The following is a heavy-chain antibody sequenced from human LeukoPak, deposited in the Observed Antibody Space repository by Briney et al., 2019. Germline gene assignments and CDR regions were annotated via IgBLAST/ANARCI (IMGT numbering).Heavy chain of an antibody. J-gene: IGHJ4*02. CDR1: GGSISSDDYY. D-gene: IGHD3-10*01. Sequence: SETLSLTCTVSGGSISSDDYYWSWIRQPPGTGLEWIGYISYSGNTYYNPSLKSRVTISVDTSKNQFSLKLSSVTVADTAVYYCARDRKYGSESLRRLDYWGQGTLVTVSS. CDR2: ISYSGNT. CDR3: ARDRKYGSESLRRLDY. V-gene: IGHV4-30-4*01.